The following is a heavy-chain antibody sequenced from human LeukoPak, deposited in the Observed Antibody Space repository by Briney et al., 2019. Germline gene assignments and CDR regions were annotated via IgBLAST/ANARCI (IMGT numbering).Heavy chain of an antibody. CDR1: GYTFTSYG. J-gene: IGHJ4*02. Sequence: ASVKVSCKTSGYTFTSYGVSWVRQAPGQGPEWMGWISTYNGNTNYAQNFQGRVTMTTDTSTSTAYMEVRSLRSDDTAVYYCARDLTIAAAGTYDYWGQGALVGVSS. D-gene: IGHD6-13*01. CDR2: ISTYNGNT. CDR3: ARDLTIAAAGTYDY. V-gene: IGHV1-18*01.